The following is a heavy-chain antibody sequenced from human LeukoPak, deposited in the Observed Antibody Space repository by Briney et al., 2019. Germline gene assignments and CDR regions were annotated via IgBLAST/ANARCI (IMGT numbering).Heavy chain of an antibody. D-gene: IGHD5-18*01. CDR1: GFTFSDYY. CDR3: AMLAVDTAMAPGDFFDY. V-gene: IGHV3-11*03. J-gene: IGHJ4*02. Sequence: GGFLRLSCAASGFTFSDYYMSWIRQAPGKGREWVSYISSSSSYTNYADSVKGRFTISRDNAKNSLYLQMNSLRAEDTAVYYCAMLAVDTAMAPGDFFDYWGQGTLVTVSS. CDR2: ISSSSSYT.